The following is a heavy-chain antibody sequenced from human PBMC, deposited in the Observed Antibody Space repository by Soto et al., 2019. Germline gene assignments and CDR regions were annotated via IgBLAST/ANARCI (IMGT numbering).Heavy chain of an antibody. J-gene: IGHJ4*02. CDR2: IDSGGSST. Sequence: GGSLRLSCAASGFTFSSYAMSWVRQAPGKGLVWVSRIDSGGSSTTHADSVKGRFTISRDNAKNTLFLQMNGLRAEDTAIYYCARWFTYGNFDYFDYWGQGTQVTVSS. D-gene: IGHD3-10*01. V-gene: IGHV3-74*01. CDR1: GFTFSSYA. CDR3: ARWFTYGNFDYFDY.